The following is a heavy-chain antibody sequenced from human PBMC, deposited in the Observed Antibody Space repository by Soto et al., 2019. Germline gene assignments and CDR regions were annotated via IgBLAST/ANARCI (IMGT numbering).Heavy chain of an antibody. J-gene: IGHJ6*03. D-gene: IGHD2-2*01. CDR1: GFSFDEYA. Sequence: EVRLVESGGGLVQPGRSLRLSCAASGFSFDEYAMHWVRQAPGKGLEWVSGVSWNSGTMGYGDSVRGRFAISRDNAKNSLYLQMNSLTTKETALYYCAKVFCSSTRCLTYSYMDVWGKGTTVTVSS. CDR2: VSWNSGTM. CDR3: AKVFCSSTRCLTYSYMDV. V-gene: IGHV3-9*01.